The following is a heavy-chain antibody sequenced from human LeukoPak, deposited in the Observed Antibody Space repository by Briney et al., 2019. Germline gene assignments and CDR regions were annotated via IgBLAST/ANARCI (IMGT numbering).Heavy chain of an antibody. D-gene: IGHD4-17*01. CDR3: ARGTADDY. CDR1: GLTFSSYW. V-gene: IGHV3-7*04. J-gene: IGHJ4*02. Sequence: GGSLRLSCAASGLTFSSYWMSWVRQAPGKGLEWVANIKQDGSEKYYVDSVKGRFTISRDNAKNSLYLQMNSLRAEDTAVYYCARGTADDYWGQGTLVTVSS. CDR2: IKQDGSEK.